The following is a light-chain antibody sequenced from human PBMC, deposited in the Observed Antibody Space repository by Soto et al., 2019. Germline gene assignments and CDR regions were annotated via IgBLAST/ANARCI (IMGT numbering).Light chain of an antibody. CDR2: DAS. CDR1: QSVSSSY. Sequence: EIVFTQSPVTLSLSPGERATLSCRASQSVSSSYLAWNQQKPGQAPRLLIYDASSRATGIPDRFSGSGSGTDFTLTISRLAPEDFAVYSCQQYGSAPRTFGQGTKVDIK. J-gene: IGKJ1*01. CDR3: QQYGSAPRT. V-gene: IGKV3-20*01.